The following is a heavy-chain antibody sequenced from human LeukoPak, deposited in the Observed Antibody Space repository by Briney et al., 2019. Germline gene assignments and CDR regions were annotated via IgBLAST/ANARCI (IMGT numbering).Heavy chain of an antibody. Sequence: GGSLRLSCAASGFTFSKYWMLWVRQAPGKGLESVSRIDTDGTVTTYADSVKGRFTVSRDNADNTMFLQMDSVRDEDTAVYYCATKQWLAPPPDSWGQGTPVTVSS. J-gene: IGHJ4*02. V-gene: IGHV3-74*01. CDR3: ATKQWLAPPPDS. CDR2: IDTDGTVT. CDR1: GFTFSKYW. D-gene: IGHD6-19*01.